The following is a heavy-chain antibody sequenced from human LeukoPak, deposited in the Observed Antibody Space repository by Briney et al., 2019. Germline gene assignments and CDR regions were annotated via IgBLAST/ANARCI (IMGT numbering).Heavy chain of an antibody. J-gene: IGHJ4*02. Sequence: GGSLRLSCAPSVFTFSSYGMHCVRQAPGKGLEWVAFIRYDGSNKYYADSMKGRFTNSRDNSKITLFLQMNTLIDDDTTVYYGAKDPQQLGVYWGQGTLVTVSS. CDR2: IRYDGSNK. CDR3: AKDPQQLGVY. V-gene: IGHV3-30*02. D-gene: IGHD6-13*01. CDR1: VFTFSSYG.